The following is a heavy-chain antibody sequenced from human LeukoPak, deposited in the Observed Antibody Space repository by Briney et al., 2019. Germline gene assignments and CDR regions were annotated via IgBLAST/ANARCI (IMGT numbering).Heavy chain of an antibody. CDR3: ARGYCSSTSCYAWGTSWFDP. D-gene: IGHD2-2*01. J-gene: IGHJ5*02. CDR1: GGSISSYY. V-gene: IGHV4-39*07. CDR2: IYYSGST. Sequence: PSETLSLTCTVSGGSISSYYWGWIRQPPGKGLEWIGSIYYSGSTYYNPSLKSRVTISVDTSKNQFSLKLSSVTAADTAVYYCARGYCSSTSCYAWGTSWFDPWGQGTLVTVSS.